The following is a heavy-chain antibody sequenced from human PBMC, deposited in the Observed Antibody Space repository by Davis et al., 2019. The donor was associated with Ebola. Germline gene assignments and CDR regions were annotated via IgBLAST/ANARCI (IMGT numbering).Heavy chain of an antibody. CDR1: GFTFSSYT. J-gene: IGHJ6*04. D-gene: IGHD3-3*01. CDR3: ARDDYDFWGGYSPVYYYGMDV. CDR2: ISYDGDNN. Sequence: GGSLRLSCAASGFTFSSYTLHWVRQAPGKGLEWVAVISYDGDNNYHADSVQGRFTISRDNAKNSLYLQMNSLRAEDTAVYYCARDDYDFWGGYSPVYYYGMDVWGKGTTVTVSS. V-gene: IGHV3-30*04.